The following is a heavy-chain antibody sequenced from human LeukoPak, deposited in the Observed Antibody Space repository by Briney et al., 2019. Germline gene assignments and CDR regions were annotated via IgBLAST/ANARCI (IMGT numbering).Heavy chain of an antibody. J-gene: IGHJ4*02. V-gene: IGHV3-48*02. CDR2: IRTTAEGAKYA. CDR3: ATDQRYAFDY. CDR1: VFSFTDYP. Sequence: GGSLRLSCATSVFSFTDYPMNWVRQAPGKGLEGISNIRTTAEGAKYAYYADSVKGRVTISRDDGKNTIYLHMNSLRDDDTAVYYCATDQRYAFDYWGQGILVTVSS. D-gene: IGHD3-9*01.